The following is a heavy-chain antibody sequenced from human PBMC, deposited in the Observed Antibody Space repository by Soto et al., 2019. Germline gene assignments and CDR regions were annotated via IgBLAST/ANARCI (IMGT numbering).Heavy chain of an antibody. D-gene: IGHD6-19*01. CDR2: VFHTGGT. CDR3: ARVFSSGSGWMYYFDF. CDR1: SDSIAGENW. Sequence: QVQLQESGPGLVKPSETLSLTCTVSSDSIAGENWWSWVRQPPGLGLEGSGEVFHTGGTNYNPSLKSRVTMEVDKSKNQFSLKLISATAADTAVYYCARVFSSGSGWMYYFDFWGQGTLVSVSS. V-gene: IGHV4-4*02. J-gene: IGHJ4*02.